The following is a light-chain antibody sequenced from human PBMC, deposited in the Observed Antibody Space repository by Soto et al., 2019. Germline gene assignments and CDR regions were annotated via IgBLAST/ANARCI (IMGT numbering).Light chain of an antibody. CDR1: QGISHS. CDR2: SAS. CDR3: QQGNSFPLT. Sequence: DIQMTQSPSSVSASVGDRVTITCRASQGISHSLAWFQQKPGEAPRLLIYSASSLHSGVPSRFRGSGSGTAFTLTINSLQPEDFATYYCQQGNSFPLTFGGGTKVEIK. V-gene: IGKV1-12*01. J-gene: IGKJ4*01.